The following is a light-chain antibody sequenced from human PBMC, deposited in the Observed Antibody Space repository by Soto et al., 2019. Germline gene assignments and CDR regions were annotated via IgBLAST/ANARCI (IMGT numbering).Light chain of an antibody. J-gene: IGLJ1*01. CDR3: QSYDSTLSARYV. V-gene: IGLV1-40*01. Sequence: QSVLTQPPSVSGAPGQRVTISCTGSSSNIGAGYDVHWYQQRPGTAPKLLIFGNTNRPSGVPHRLSGSKSGTSASLAITGLQAEDEGDYYCQSYDSTLSARYVFGTGTKVTVL. CDR1: SSNIGAGYD. CDR2: GNT.